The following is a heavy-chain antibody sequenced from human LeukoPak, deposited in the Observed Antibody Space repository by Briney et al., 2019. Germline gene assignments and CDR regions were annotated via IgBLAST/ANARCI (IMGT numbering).Heavy chain of an antibody. V-gene: IGHV3-21*01. Sequence: GGSLRLSCAASGFIFSNSAMNWVRQAPGKGLEWVSSINNDGSYIYYAGSVKGRFTISRDNSKNTLYLQMNSLRAEDTAVYYCARPLTTLMYSSSSNYWGQGTLVTVSS. D-gene: IGHD6-6*01. J-gene: IGHJ4*02. CDR3: ARPLTTLMYSSSSNY. CDR2: INNDGSYI. CDR1: GFIFSNSA.